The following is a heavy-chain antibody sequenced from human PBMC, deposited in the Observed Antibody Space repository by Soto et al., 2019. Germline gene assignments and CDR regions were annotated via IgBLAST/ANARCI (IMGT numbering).Heavy chain of an antibody. CDR3: ARGLPSDY. V-gene: IGHV1-18*01. CDR2: ISGYDGKT. Sequence: QVQLVQSGAEVKKPGASVKVSCKASGYTFTIYGITWVRQAPGQGLEWVGWISGYDGKTNYAQKYQDRVTMTTDTSTTTAYMELRSLRSDDKAVYYCARGLPSDYWGQGNLVTATS. J-gene: IGHJ4*02. D-gene: IGHD5-12*01. CDR1: GYTFTIYG.